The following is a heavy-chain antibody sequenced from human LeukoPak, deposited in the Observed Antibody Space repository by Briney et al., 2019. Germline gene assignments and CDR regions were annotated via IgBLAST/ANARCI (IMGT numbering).Heavy chain of an antibody. CDR1: GFTFSEYA. J-gene: IGHJ4*02. CDR2: ISGIGDST. V-gene: IGHV3-23*01. CDR3: AKDTRYEYYFDY. D-gene: IGHD6-6*01. Sequence: GGSLRLSCAASGFTFSEYAMTWVRQAPGKGLEWVSSISGIGDSTYYADSVKGRFTISRDNSKNTLYVQMNSLRAEDTAVYYCAKDTRYEYYFDYWGQGTLVTVSS.